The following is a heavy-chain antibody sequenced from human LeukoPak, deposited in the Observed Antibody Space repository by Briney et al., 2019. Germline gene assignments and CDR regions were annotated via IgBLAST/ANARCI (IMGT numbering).Heavy chain of an antibody. V-gene: IGHV4-59*01. J-gene: IGHJ3*01. CDR3: ARELVAPGHAFDC. CDR2: IYYSGST. Sequence: SETLSLTHTVSGVSISIYYWSWIRQPPGKGLEWIGYIYYSGSTNYNPSLKSRVTISVDTSKNQFSLKLSSVTAADTAVYYCARELVAPGHAFDCWGQGTMVTVSS. D-gene: IGHD5-12*01. CDR1: GVSISIYY.